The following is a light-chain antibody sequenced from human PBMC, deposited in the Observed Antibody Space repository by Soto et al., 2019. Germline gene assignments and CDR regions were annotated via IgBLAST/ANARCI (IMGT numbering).Light chain of an antibody. CDR2: AAS. V-gene: IGKV1-39*01. CDR3: QQSYSYPRT. CDR1: QSIRSY. J-gene: IGKJ2*01. Sequence: DIEMTQLPSSLSASVGDRVTITCRASQSIRSYLNWYQQTPGKAPNLLIYAASTLRSGVPSRFSGSGSGTDFTLTISSLQYEDFATYFWQQSYSYPRTFGQGTKLEI.